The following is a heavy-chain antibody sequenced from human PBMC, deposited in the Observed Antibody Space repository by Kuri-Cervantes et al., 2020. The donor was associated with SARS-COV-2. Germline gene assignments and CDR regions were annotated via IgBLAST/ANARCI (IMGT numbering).Heavy chain of an antibody. D-gene: IGHD6-13*01. Sequence: ASVKVSCKASGYTFTGYYTHWVRQAPGQGLEWMGRINPNSGGTNYAQKFQGRVTMTRDTSISTAYMELSSLRSEDTAVYYCARGRSIAAAGTISRVTWGQGTLVTRYS. CDR1: GYTFTGYY. CDR2: INPNSGGT. J-gene: IGHJ5*02. CDR3: ARGRSIAAAGTISRVT. V-gene: IGHV1-2*06.